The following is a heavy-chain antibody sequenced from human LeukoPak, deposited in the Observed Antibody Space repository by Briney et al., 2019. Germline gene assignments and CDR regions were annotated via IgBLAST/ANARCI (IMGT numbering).Heavy chain of an antibody. CDR1: GFTFTTYW. J-gene: IGHJ4*02. Sequence: PGGSLRLSCAASGFTFTTYWMSWVRQAPGKGLEWVANMKPDGSEIFYVDSVKGRFTVSRDNSKNTLYLQMNSLRAEDTAVFYCAKHPTQTGRWQQLAYWGQGTLVTVSS. V-gene: IGHV3-7*03. D-gene: IGHD5-24*01. CDR2: MKPDGSEI. CDR3: AKHPTQTGRWQQLAY.